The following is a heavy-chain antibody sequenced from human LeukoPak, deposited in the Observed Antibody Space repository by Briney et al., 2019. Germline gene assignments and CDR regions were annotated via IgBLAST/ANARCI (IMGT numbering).Heavy chain of an antibody. J-gene: IGHJ4*02. Sequence: GGSLRLSCAASGFTFDDYAMHWVRQAPGKGLEWVSGISWNSGSIGYADSVKGRFTTSRDNAKNSLYLQMNSLRAEDTALYYCAKAGSGWYEDYFDYWGQGTLVTVSS. CDR3: AKAGSGWYEDYFDY. CDR2: ISWNSGSI. CDR1: GFTFDDYA. D-gene: IGHD6-19*01. V-gene: IGHV3-9*01.